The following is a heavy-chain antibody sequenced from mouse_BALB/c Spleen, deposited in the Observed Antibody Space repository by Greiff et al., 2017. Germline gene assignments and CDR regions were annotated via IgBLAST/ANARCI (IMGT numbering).Heavy chain of an antibody. D-gene: IGHD2-3*01. CDR2: IWAGGST. CDR3: ARDKGWLLSAY. V-gene: IGHV2-9*02. CDR1: GFSLTSYG. Sequence: VKLMESGPGLVAPSQSLSITCTVSGFSLTSYGVHWVRQPPGKGLEWLGVIWAGGSTNYNSALMSRLSISKDNSKSQVFLKMNSLQTDDTAMYYCARDKGWLLSAYWGQGTLVTVSA. J-gene: IGHJ3*01.